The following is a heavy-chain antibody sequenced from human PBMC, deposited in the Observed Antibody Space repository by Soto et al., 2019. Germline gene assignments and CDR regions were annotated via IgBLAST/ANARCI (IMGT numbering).Heavy chain of an antibody. D-gene: IGHD6-13*01. V-gene: IGHV4-34*01. CDR1: GGSFSGYY. CDR2: INHSGST. J-gene: IGHJ5*02. CDR3: AREYSSSWHNWFDP. Sequence: SETLSLTCAVYGGSFSGYYWSWIRQPPGKGLEWIGEINHSGSTNYNPSLKSRVTISVDTSKNQFSLKLSSVTAADTAVYYCAREYSSSWHNWFDPWGQGTLVTVSS.